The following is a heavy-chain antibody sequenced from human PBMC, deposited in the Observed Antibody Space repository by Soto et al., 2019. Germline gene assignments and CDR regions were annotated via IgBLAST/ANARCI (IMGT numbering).Heavy chain of an antibody. J-gene: IGHJ5*02. Sequence: ASVKVSCKASGYTFTGYYMHWVRQAPGQGLEWMGWINPNSGGTNYAQKFQGWVTMTRDTSISTAYMELSRLRSDDTAVYYCARARGAYCSSTSCPTWFDPRGQGTLVTVSS. V-gene: IGHV1-2*04. CDR1: GYTFTGYY. CDR2: INPNSGGT. D-gene: IGHD2-2*01. CDR3: ARARGAYCSSTSCPTWFDP.